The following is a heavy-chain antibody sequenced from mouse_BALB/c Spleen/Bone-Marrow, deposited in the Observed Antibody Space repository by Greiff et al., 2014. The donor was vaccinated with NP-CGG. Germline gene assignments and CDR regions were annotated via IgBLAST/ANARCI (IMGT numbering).Heavy chain of an antibody. D-gene: IGHD4-1*01. CDR3: ARVWDWFAY. Sequence: EVQLVESGGGLVKPGGSLKLSCTASGFAFSNCDMSWVRQTPEERLEWVATITSGGGNTYYPDSVKGRFTISRDNARNTLYLQMSSLRSEDTALYYCARVWDWFAYWGQGTLVTVSA. CDR2: ITSGGGNT. V-gene: IGHV5-9*02. J-gene: IGHJ3*01. CDR1: GFAFSNCD.